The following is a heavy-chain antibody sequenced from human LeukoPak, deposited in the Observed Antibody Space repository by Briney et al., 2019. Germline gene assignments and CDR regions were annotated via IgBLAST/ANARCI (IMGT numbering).Heavy chain of an antibody. CDR2: VYPGDSDT. Sequence: GESLKISCKASGYTFSDYWIGWVRQMPGQGLEWMGIVYPGDSDTRYSPSFQGHVTISADKSINTAYLQWSSLKASDTAMYYCARLGQWLDGEGYFDYWGQGTLVTVSS. V-gene: IGHV5-51*01. J-gene: IGHJ4*02. CDR3: ARLGQWLDGEGYFDY. D-gene: IGHD6-19*01. CDR1: GYTFSDYW.